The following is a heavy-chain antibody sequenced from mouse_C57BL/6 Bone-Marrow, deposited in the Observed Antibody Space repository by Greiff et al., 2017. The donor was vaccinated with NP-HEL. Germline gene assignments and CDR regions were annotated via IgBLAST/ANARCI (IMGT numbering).Heavy chain of an antibody. CDR2: SSNKANDYTT. D-gene: IGHD1-1*01. Sequence: EVKLMESGGGLVQPGRSLRLSCATSGFTFSDFYMEWVRQAPGKGLEWIAASSNKANDYTTEYSASVKGRFTVSRDTSQSFLYLQMNALRAEDTAIYYCARDYYGSSYVRFAYWGQGTLVTVSA. J-gene: IGHJ3*01. CDR1: GFTFSDFY. V-gene: IGHV7-1*01. CDR3: ARDYYGSSYVRFAY.